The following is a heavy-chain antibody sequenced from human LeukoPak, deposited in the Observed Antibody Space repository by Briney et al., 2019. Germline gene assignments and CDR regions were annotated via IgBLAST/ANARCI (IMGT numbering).Heavy chain of an antibody. CDR1: GFTFSSYA. D-gene: IGHD6-13*01. Sequence: PGGSLRLSCAASGFTFSSYAMHWVRQAPGKGLEWVAVISYDGSNKYYADSVKGRFTISRDNSENTLYLQMNSLRAEDTAVYYCARPYQQLEPYFQHWGQGTLVTVSS. J-gene: IGHJ1*01. CDR3: ARPYQQLEPYFQH. CDR2: ISYDGSNK. V-gene: IGHV3-30*04.